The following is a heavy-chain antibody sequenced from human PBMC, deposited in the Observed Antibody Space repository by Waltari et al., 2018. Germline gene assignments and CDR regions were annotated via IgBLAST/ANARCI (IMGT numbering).Heavy chain of an antibody. Sequence: QVQLVQSGAEVKKPGSSVKVSCKASGGTFSSYAISWVRQAPGQGLEWMGGIIPIFGTANYAQKFQGRVTITTDESTSTAYMELSSLRSEDTAVYYCAREATIWSGYYYYYMDVWGKGTTVTVSS. V-gene: IGHV1-69*05. J-gene: IGHJ6*03. D-gene: IGHD3-3*01. CDR1: GGTFSSYA. CDR3: AREATIWSGYYYYYMDV. CDR2: IIPIFGTA.